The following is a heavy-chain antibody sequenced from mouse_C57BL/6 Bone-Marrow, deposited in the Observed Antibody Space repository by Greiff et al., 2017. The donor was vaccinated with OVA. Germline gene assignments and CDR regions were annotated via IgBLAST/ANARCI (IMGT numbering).Heavy chain of an antibody. CDR1: GYTFTDYY. Sequence: EVQLQQSGPVLVKPGASVKMSCKASGYTFTDYYMNWVKQSHGKSLEWIGVINPYNGGTSYNQKFKGKATLTVDKSSSTAYLELNSLTSEDSAVYYCARILLRSYFDYWGQGTTLTASYFDYWGQGTTRTVSS. V-gene: IGHV1-19*01. CDR3: ARILLRSYFDYWGQGTTLTASYFDY. D-gene: IGHD1-1*01. CDR2: INPYNGGT. J-gene: IGHJ2*01.